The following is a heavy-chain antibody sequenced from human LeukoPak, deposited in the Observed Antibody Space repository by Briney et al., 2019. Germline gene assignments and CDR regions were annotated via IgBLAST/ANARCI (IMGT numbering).Heavy chain of an antibody. CDR2: IIPIFGTA. CDR3: ATRITIFGVVIPFDP. CDR1: GGTFSSYA. V-gene: IGHV1-69*06. Sequence: SVKVSCKASGGTFSSYAISWVRQAPGQGLEWMGGIIPIFGTANYAQKFQGRVTMTEDTSTDTAYMELSSLRSEDTAVYYCATRITIFGVVIPFDPWGQGTLVTVSS. D-gene: IGHD3-3*01. J-gene: IGHJ5*02.